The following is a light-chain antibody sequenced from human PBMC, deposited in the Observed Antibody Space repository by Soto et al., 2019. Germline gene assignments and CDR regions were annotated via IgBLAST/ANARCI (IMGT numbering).Light chain of an antibody. CDR3: SSSHT. V-gene: IGKV3-20*01. Sequence: EIVLTQSPGTLSLSPGERVTLSCRASQSISSNYLAWYQQKPGQAPRLLIYAASGNATGIPDRYSGSESGKDFTLNISRLDLDEFAAYYCSSSHTFGHRTKL. CDR2: AAS. J-gene: IGKJ2*01. CDR1: QSISSNY.